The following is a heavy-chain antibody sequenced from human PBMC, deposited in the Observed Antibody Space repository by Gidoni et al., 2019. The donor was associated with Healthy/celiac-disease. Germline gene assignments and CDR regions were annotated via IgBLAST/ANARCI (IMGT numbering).Heavy chain of an antibody. CDR2: IKQDGSEK. J-gene: IGHJ3*02. Sequence: EVQLVESGGGLVQPGGSLRLSCAASGSTFGSYWMSWVRQAPGKGLEWVANIKQDGSEKYYVDSVKGRFTISRDNAKNSLYLQMNSLRAEDTAVYYCARPRYSSGSSREDAFDIWGQGTMVTVSS. V-gene: IGHV3-7*04. CDR1: GSTFGSYW. CDR3: ARPRYSSGSSREDAFDI. D-gene: IGHD6-19*01.